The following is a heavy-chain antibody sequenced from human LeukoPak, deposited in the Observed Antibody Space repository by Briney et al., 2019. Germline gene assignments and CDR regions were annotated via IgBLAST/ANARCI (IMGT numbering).Heavy chain of an antibody. CDR1: GGSFSGYY. D-gene: IGHD6-19*01. Sequence: SSETLSLTCAVYGGSFSGYYWSWIRQPPGKGLEWIGEINHSGSTIYNPSLKSRVTISVDTSKNQFSLELSSVTAADTAVYYCARGDSSGWYLDYWGQGTLVTVSS. J-gene: IGHJ4*02. V-gene: IGHV4-34*01. CDR2: INHSGST. CDR3: ARGDSSGWYLDY.